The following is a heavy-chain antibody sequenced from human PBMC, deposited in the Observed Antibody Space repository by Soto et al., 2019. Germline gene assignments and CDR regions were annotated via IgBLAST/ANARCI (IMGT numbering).Heavy chain of an antibody. J-gene: IGHJ5*02. CDR1: GYTFTSYG. Sequence: ASVKVSCKASGYTFTSYGISWVRQAPGQGLEWMGWISAYNGNTNYAQKLQGRVTMTTDTSTSTAYMELRSLRSDDTAVYYCARGGTNDYSNYYWFDPWGQGTLVTVSS. CDR2: ISAYNGNT. V-gene: IGHV1-18*01. CDR3: ARGGTNDYSNYYWFDP. D-gene: IGHD4-4*01.